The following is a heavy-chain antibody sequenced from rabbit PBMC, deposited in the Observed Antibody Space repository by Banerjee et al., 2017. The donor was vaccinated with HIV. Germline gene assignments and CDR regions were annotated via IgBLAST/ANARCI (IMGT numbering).Heavy chain of an antibody. D-gene: IGHD1-1*01. J-gene: IGHJ4*01. CDR3: ARWGLVLGSFDL. V-gene: IGHV1S45*01. Sequence: QEQLVESGGGLVKPGASLTLTCKASGFSFSSGYDMCWVRQAPGKGLEWIACIYTGDGNTYYASWAKGRFTISKTSSTTVTLQMTSLTAADTATYFCARWGLVLGSFDLWGPGTLVTVS. CDR1: GFSFSSGYD. CDR2: IYTGDGNT.